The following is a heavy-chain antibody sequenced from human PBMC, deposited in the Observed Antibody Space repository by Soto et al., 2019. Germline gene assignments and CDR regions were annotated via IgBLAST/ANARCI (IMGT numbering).Heavy chain of an antibody. CDR1: GGSISSNW. CDR3: ARSDGRY. CDR2: IFHSGST. Sequence: SETLSLTCAVSGGSISSNWWNWVRQPPGKGLEWIGEIFHSGSTNYNPSLKSRVTISVDTSKNQFSLKLSSVTAADTAVYYCARSDGRYWGQGTLVTVSS. V-gene: IGHV4-4*02. J-gene: IGHJ4*02.